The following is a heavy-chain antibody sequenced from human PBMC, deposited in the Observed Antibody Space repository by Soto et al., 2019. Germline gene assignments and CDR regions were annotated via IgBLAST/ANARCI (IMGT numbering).Heavy chain of an antibody. CDR2: IYNSVST. J-gene: IGHJ4*02. Sequence: PSETLSLTCTVSRDSLSLDYWSWIRQTPEKGLEYIGYIYNSVSTNYNPSLKSRVTISPDTSKNQFSLEIRSVTAADTAVYYCARATPVLRKGFYFDSWGQGTLVTVSS. D-gene: IGHD2-15*01. CDR3: ARATPVLRKGFYFDS. CDR1: RDSLSLDY. V-gene: IGHV4-59*01.